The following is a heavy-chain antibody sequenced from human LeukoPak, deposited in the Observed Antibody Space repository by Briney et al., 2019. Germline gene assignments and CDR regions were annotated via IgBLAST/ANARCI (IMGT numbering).Heavy chain of an antibody. CDR3: AREESMVTTWSFDM. Sequence: SETLSLTCAVYGGSFSGYFWGWIRQPPGKGLEWIGEINDSGNTNYNPSLESRVTISVDTSKKQFSLKLSSVTAADTAVYYCAREESMVTTWSFDMWGHGTKVTVFS. D-gene: IGHD4-17*01. V-gene: IGHV4-34*01. J-gene: IGHJ3*02. CDR2: INDSGNT. CDR1: GGSFSGYF.